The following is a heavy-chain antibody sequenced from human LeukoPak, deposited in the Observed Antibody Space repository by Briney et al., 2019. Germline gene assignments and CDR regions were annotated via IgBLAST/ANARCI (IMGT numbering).Heavy chain of an antibody. J-gene: IGHJ4*02. V-gene: IGHV3-23*01. CDR2: ISGSGGIT. CDR3: AKDYGDGSGSYYYFEY. D-gene: IGHD3-10*01. CDR1: GFAFSSYA. Sequence: GGSLRLSCAASGFAFSSYAMSWVRQAPGKGLEWVSGISGSGGITYYADSVRGRFTISRDNSKNTLYLQMNSLRVEDTAVYYCAKDYGDGSGSYYYFEYWGQGTLVTVS.